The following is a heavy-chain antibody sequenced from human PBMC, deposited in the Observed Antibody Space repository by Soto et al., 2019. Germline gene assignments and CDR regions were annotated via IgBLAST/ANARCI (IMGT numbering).Heavy chain of an antibody. CDR1: GVSISSGGYY. Sequence: SETLSLTCTVSGVSISSGGYYWSWIRQHPGKGLEWIGYIYYSGSTYYNPSLKSRVTISVDTSKNQFSLKLSSVTAADTAVYYCARVNSARPLSALVAFDYWGQGTLVTVSS. D-gene: IGHD5-12*01. CDR3: ARVNSARPLSALVAFDY. CDR2: IYYSGST. J-gene: IGHJ4*02. V-gene: IGHV4-31*03.